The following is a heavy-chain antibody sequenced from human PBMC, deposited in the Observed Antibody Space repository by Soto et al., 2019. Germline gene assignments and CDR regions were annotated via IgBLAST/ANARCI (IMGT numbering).Heavy chain of an antibody. CDR1: GGSISGGGYS. Sequence: SETLSLTCAVSGGSISGGGYSWSWIRQPPGKGLEWIGYIYHSGSTYYNPSLKSRVTISVDRSKNQFSLKLSSVTAADTAVYYCARVLRGYFDYWGQGTLVTVSS. D-gene: IGHD3-16*01. V-gene: IGHV4-30-2*01. CDR2: IYHSGST. J-gene: IGHJ4*02. CDR3: ARVLRGYFDY.